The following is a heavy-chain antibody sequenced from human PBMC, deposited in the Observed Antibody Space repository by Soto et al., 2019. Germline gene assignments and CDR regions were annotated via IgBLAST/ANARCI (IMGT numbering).Heavy chain of an antibody. CDR3: ARDRARGSGSTPYYFDY. D-gene: IGHD3-10*01. CDR1: GGTFSSYA. J-gene: IGHJ4*02. Sequence: ASVKVSCKASGGTFSSYAISWVRQAPGQGLEWMGGIIPIFGTANYEQKFQGRVTITADKSTSKAYMELSSLRSEDTAVYYCARDRARGSGSTPYYFDYWGQGTLVTVSS. CDR2: IIPIFGTA. V-gene: IGHV1-69*06.